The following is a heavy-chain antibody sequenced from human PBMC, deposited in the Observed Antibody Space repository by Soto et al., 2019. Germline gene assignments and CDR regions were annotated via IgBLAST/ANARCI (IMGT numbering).Heavy chain of an antibody. J-gene: IGHJ4*02. V-gene: IGHV1-69*02. D-gene: IGHD3-3*01. CDR3: ASYFWSGYYYFDY. Sequence: SVKVSCKASGGTFSSYTISWVRQAPGQGLEWMGRIIPILGIANYAQKFQGRVTITADKSTSTAYMELSSLRSEDTAVYYCASYFWSGYYYFDYWGQGTLVTVSS. CDR1: GGTFSSYT. CDR2: IIPILGIA.